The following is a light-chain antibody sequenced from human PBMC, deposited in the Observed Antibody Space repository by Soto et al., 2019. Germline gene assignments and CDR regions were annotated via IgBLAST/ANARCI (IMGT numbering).Light chain of an antibody. V-gene: IGKV3-15*01. CDR1: QSVSSN. CDR2: GAS. J-gene: IGKJ1*01. Sequence: EIVMTQSPATLSVSPGERATLSCRASQSVSSNLAWYQQKPGQAPRLLIYGASTMAIGIPARFSGSGSGTEFTLTISSLQSEDFAVYYCQQYNNWTFGQGTKV. CDR3: QQYNNWT.